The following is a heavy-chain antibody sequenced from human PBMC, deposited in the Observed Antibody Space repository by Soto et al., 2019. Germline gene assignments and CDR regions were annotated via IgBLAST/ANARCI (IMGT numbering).Heavy chain of an antibody. CDR1: GASINNDY. CDR2: VYYSGST. V-gene: IGHV4-59*12. J-gene: IGHJ1*01. Sequence: PSETLSLTCSVSGASINNDYWNWIRQPPGKGLEWIGYVYYSGSTNYNPSLKSRATISKDTSRNQFSLRLSSVIAADTAVYYCARSPDYYSEYFQEWGQGTLVTVSS. D-gene: IGHD1-26*01. CDR3: ARSPDYYSEYFQE.